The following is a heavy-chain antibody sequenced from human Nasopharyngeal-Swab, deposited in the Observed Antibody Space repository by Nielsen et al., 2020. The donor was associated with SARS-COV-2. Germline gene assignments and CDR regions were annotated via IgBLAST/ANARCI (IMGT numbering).Heavy chain of an antibody. Sequence: SETLSLTCTVSGGSISSYYWSWIRQPPGKGLEWIGYIYYSGSTNYNPSLKSRVTISVDTSKNQFSLKLSSVTAADTAVYYCARTAAPGYFDYWGQGTLFTVSS. CDR3: ARTAAPGYFDY. CDR2: IYYSGST. J-gene: IGHJ4*02. V-gene: IGHV4-59*01. D-gene: IGHD6-25*01. CDR1: GGSISSYY.